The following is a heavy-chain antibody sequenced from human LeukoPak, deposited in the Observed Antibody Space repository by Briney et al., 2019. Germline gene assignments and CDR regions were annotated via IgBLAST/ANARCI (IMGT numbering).Heavy chain of an antibody. J-gene: IGHJ4*02. CDR3: ARRVRGDYFDY. V-gene: IGHV3-72*01. CDR2: TRNKANGYTT. CDR1: GFTSSDHY. Sequence: GGSLRLSCTASGFTSSDHYMDWVRQAPGKGLEWVGRTRNKANGYTTEYAASVKGRFTISRDDSKNSLYLQMNSLKTEDTAVYYCARRVRGDYFDYWGQGTLVTVSS. D-gene: IGHD3-10*01.